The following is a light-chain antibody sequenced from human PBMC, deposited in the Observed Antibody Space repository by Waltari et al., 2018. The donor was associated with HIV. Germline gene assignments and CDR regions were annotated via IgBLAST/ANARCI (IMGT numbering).Light chain of an antibody. Sequence: EIVMTQSPATLSVSPGERVTLSCRASQNVITNLAWYQQKPGQAPSLLIYGASTRATCVPPRFSGGGSGTEFTLTSGSLQSEDFAFYYCQQYNNWPRTFGQGAKVEVK. CDR3: QQYNNWPRT. V-gene: IGKV3-15*01. CDR2: GAS. J-gene: IGKJ1*01. CDR1: QNVITN.